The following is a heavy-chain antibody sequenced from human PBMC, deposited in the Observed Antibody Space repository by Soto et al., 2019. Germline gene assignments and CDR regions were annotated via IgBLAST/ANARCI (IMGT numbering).Heavy chain of an antibody. V-gene: IGHV3-21*01. CDR3: ARDSPPTRHRDVVVVAATGYYYYGMDV. CDR2: ISSSSSYI. D-gene: IGHD2-15*01. J-gene: IGHJ6*02. Sequence: GGSLRLSCAASGFTFSSYSMNWVRQAPGKGLEWVSSISSSSSYIYYADSVKGRFTISRDNAKNSLYLQMNSLRAEDTAVYYCARDSPPTRHRDVVVVAATGYYYYGMDVWGQGTTVTVSS. CDR1: GFTFSSYS.